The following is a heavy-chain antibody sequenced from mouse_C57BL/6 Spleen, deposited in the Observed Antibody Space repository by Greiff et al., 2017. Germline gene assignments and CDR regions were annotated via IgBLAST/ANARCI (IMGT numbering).Heavy chain of an antibody. D-gene: IGHD2-3*01. CDR1: GFSLTSYG. J-gene: IGHJ4*01. V-gene: IGHV2-5*01. CDR2: IWRGGST. Sequence: VKLVESGPGLVQPSQSLSITCTVSGFSLTSYGVHWVRQSPGKGLEWLGVIWRGGSTDYNAAFMSRLSITKDNSKSQVFFKMNSLQADDTAIYYCAKKGLYDSTGAMDYWGQGTSVTVSS. CDR3: AKKGLYDSTGAMDY.